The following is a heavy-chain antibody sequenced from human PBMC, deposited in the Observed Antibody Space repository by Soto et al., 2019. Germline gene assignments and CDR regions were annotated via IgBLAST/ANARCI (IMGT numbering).Heavy chain of an antibody. D-gene: IGHD3-3*01. Sequence: ASVKVSCKASGYTFTIYGISWVRQAPGQGLEWMGWISAYNGNTNYAQKLQGRVTMTTDTSTSTAYMELRSLRSDDTVVYYCARVTYDFWSGFLTNWFDTWGQGTLVTVSS. CDR1: GYTFTIYG. CDR3: ARVTYDFWSGFLTNWFDT. CDR2: ISAYNGNT. V-gene: IGHV1-18*01. J-gene: IGHJ5*02.